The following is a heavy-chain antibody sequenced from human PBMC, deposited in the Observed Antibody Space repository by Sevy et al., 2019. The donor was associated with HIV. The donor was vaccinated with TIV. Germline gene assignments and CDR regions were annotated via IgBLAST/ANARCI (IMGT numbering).Heavy chain of an antibody. V-gene: IGHV1-69*13. CDR3: ARDRGLTRNYDIVNGVDYYYYYGMDV. CDR2: IIPIFGTA. Sequence: ASVKVSCKASGGTFSSYAISWVRQAPGQGLEWMGGIIPIFGTANYAQKFQGRVTITADESTSTAYMELSSLRSEETAVYYCARDRGLTRNYDIVNGVDYYYYYGMDVWGQGTTVTVSS. D-gene: IGHD3-9*01. CDR1: GGTFSSYA. J-gene: IGHJ6*02.